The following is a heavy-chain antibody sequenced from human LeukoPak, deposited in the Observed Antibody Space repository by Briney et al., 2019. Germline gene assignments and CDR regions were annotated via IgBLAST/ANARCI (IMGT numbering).Heavy chain of an antibody. Sequence: SETLSLTCAVYGESFSAYYWSWIRQSPGKGLEWIAEINHRGDTNYNPSVKSRVTISIDTSKNQFSLKVRSLTAADTAVYYCARGPTISETGYFDFWGQGTLVTVSS. CDR3: ARGPTISETGYFDF. D-gene: IGHD1-1*01. CDR2: INHRGDT. V-gene: IGHV4-34*01. CDR1: GESFSAYY. J-gene: IGHJ4*03.